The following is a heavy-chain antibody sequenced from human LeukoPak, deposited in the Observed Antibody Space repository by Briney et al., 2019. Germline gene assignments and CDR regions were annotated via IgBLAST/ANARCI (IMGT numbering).Heavy chain of an antibody. CDR2: IYYSGST. CDR3: ARDDSSLDY. V-gene: IGHV4-59*01. Sequence: SETLSLTCTVSGGSISSYYWSWIRQPPGKGLEWVGCIYYSGSTNYNPSLKSRVTISVDTSKNQFSLKLSSVTAADTAVYYCARDDSSLDYWGQGTLVTVSS. CDR1: GGSISSYY. D-gene: IGHD6-13*01. J-gene: IGHJ4*02.